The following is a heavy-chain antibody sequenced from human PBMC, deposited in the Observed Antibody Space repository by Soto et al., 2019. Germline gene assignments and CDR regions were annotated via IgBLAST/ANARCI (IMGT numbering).Heavy chain of an antibody. V-gene: IGHV3-23*01. J-gene: IGHJ4*02. CDR3: APPGGTADY. Sequence: EEQLLESGGGLVQPGGSLRLSCAASGFTFSRYAMSWVRQAPGKGLEWVSAISASGGSTYYADSVKGRFTISRDNSKNTLYLQMDSLRAEDTAVYYCAPPGGTADYWGQGTLVTVSS. CDR2: ISASGGST. D-gene: IGHD3-16*01. CDR1: GFTFSRYA.